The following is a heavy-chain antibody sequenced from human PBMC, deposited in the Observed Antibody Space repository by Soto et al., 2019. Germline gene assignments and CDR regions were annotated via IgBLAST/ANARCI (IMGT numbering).Heavy chain of an antibody. Sequence: EVQLLESGGGLVQPGGSLRLSCAASGFTFSSQAMSWVRQAPEKGLEWVSAMSGSGATILYADSVKGRFTISRDNSKSKLYLQMNSLRAEDTALYYCAKGRPDSGYESWGQGTLVTVSS. J-gene: IGHJ5*02. CDR1: GFTFSSQA. CDR3: AKGRPDSGYES. D-gene: IGHD5-12*01. CDR2: MSGSGATI. V-gene: IGHV3-23*01.